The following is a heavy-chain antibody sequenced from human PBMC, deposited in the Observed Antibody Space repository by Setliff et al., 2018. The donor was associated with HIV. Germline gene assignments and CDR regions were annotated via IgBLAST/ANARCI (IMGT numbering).Heavy chain of an antibody. V-gene: IGHV4-59*01. CDR3: VRALPKPRGLTWFDP. J-gene: IGHJ5*02. Sequence: SETLSLTCTVSGVSISNYYWSWIRQTPEMGLEWIGYMYYGGATNYNPSLKSRVTISQDTSHNQFSLKLTSGTVTDTAVYYCVRALPKPRGLTWFDPWGQGTLVTV. CDR2: MYYGGAT. CDR1: GVSISNYY. D-gene: IGHD3-10*01.